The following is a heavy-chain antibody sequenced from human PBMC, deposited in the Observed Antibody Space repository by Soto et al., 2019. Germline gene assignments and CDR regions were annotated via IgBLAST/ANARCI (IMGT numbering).Heavy chain of an antibody. D-gene: IGHD6-13*01. Sequence: QVHLVQSGAEVKKPGSSVKVSCKASGGTFNPYTLIWVRQAPGQGLEWMGRIIPFLSVTNSAQNFQGRVALTADKSTSTAYLELTSLTSGDTAMYFCAFGSWSAETFDIWGQGTMVTVSS. CDR3: AFGSWSAETFDI. CDR2: IIPFLSVT. V-gene: IGHV1-69*02. J-gene: IGHJ3*02. CDR1: GGTFNPYT.